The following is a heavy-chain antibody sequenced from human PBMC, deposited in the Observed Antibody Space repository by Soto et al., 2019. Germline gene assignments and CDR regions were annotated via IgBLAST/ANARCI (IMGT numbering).Heavy chain of an antibody. D-gene: IGHD3-22*01. Sequence: SETLSLTCTVSGGSISSGDYYWWWIRPPAGKVLGCSGYIYYRGSSYYNPSLTSRVTISVDTSKNQFSLKLSSVTAADTAAYDCASGAAMIVVRAPDHWGQGTLVTVSS. CDR3: ASGAAMIVVRAPDH. CDR1: GGSISSGDYY. V-gene: IGHV4-30-4*01. J-gene: IGHJ4*02. CDR2: IYYRGSS.